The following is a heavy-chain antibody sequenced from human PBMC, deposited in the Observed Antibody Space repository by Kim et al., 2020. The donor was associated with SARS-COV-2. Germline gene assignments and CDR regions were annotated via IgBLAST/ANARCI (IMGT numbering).Heavy chain of an antibody. V-gene: IGHV3-7*03. CDR2: IKRDGSEI. CDR1: GFTFTNSW. CDR3: ARDAAGYTPFDY. Sequence: LSLTCVASGFTFTNSWMGWVRQAPGKGLEWVANIKRDGSEIFYVDSVKGRFTISRDNAKNSVYLQMDSLRPEDTAVYYCARDAAGYTPFDYWGQGTLVTVPS. J-gene: IGHJ4*02. D-gene: IGHD6-13*01.